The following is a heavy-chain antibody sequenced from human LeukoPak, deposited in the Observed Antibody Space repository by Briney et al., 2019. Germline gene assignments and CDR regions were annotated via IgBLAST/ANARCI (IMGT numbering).Heavy chain of an antibody. V-gene: IGHV3-11*01. D-gene: IGHD5-18*01. Sequence: PGGSLRLSCAASGFTFSDYYMSWVRQAPGKGLEWVSYISLSGSTVYYADSVKGLFNISRHNAKHSLYLQMNSLRAEHMAVYYCARDFTPTAVVIYYYGLDVWGQGTTVTVSS. CDR1: GFTFSDYY. CDR2: ISLSGSTV. J-gene: IGHJ6*02. CDR3: ARDFTPTAVVIYYYGLDV.